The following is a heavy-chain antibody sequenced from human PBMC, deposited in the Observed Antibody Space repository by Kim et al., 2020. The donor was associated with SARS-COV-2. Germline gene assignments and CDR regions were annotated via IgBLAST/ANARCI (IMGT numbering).Heavy chain of an antibody. V-gene: IGHV3-53*01. Sequence: GGSLRLSCAASGFTVSSNYMSWVSQAPGKGLEWVSVIYSGGSTYYADSVKGRFTISRDNSKNTLYLQMNSLRAEDTAVYYCARWGHGYCYFDYWGQGTLVTVSS. CDR1: GFTVSSNY. CDR2: IYSGGST. CDR3: ARWGHGYCYFDY. J-gene: IGHJ4*02. D-gene: IGHD5-12*01.